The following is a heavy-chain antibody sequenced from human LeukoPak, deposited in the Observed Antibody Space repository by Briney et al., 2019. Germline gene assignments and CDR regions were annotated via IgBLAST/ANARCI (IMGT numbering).Heavy chain of an antibody. J-gene: IGHJ4*02. Sequence: SETLSLTCNVSGASFNYYYWSWIRQPAGKGLEWIGRVYLGGSTNYNPSLKSRVMMSLDKASNQFSLRLSSVTAAGTAIYYCARDHCDDAACYPFDRWGQGTLVTVSS. D-gene: IGHD2-21*01. CDR2: VYLGGST. CDR1: GASFNYYY. CDR3: ARDHCDDAACYPFDR. V-gene: IGHV4-4*07.